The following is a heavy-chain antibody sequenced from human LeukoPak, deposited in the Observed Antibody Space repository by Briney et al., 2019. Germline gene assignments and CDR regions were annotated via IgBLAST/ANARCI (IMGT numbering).Heavy chain of an antibody. Sequence: PSETLSLTCAVYGGSFSGYYWSWIRQPPGKGLEWLGEINHSGSTNYNPSLKSRVTISVDTSKNQFSLKLSSVTAADTAVYYCARQKIIQYCSSTSCPFDYWGQGTLVTVSS. V-gene: IGHV4-34*01. CDR2: INHSGST. J-gene: IGHJ4*02. CDR1: GGSFSGYY. CDR3: ARQKIIQYCSSTSCPFDY. D-gene: IGHD2-2*01.